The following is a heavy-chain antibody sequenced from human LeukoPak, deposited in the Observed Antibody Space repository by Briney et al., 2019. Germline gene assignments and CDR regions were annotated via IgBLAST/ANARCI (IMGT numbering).Heavy chain of an antibody. V-gene: IGHV4-39*01. D-gene: IGHD3/OR15-3a*01. CDR1: GGSISSSNYC. Sequence: SETLSLTCTVSGGSISSSNYCWGWIRQPPGKGLEWIGSIDYNGNTNYNPSLKSRVTISVDMSKNQFSLKLTSVTAADTAVYYCARQTGSGLFILPGGQGTLVTVSS. CDR3: ARQTGSGLFILP. CDR2: IDYNGNT. J-gene: IGHJ4*02.